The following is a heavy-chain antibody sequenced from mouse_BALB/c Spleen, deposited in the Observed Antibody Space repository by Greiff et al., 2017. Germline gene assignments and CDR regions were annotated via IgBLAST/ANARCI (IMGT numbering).Heavy chain of an antibody. Sequence: VQLQESGAELAKPGASVKMSCKASGYTFTSYWMHWVKQRPGQGLEWIGYINPSTGYTEYNQKFKDKATLTADKSSSTAYMQLSSLTSEDSAVYYCARRLFAYWGQGTLVTVSA. CDR3: ARRLFAY. J-gene: IGHJ3*01. CDR2: INPSTGYT. D-gene: IGHD3-2*02. CDR1: GYTFTSYW. V-gene: IGHV1-7*01.